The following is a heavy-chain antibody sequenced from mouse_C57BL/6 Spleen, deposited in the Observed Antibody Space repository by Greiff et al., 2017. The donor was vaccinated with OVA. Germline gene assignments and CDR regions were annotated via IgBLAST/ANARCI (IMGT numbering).Heavy chain of an antibody. CDR1: GFNIKDYY. D-gene: IGHD4-1*01. Sequence: VQLQQSGAELVKPGASVKLSCTASGFNIKDYYMHWVKQRTEQGLEWIGRIDPEDGVTKYAPKFQGKATITADTSSNTAYLQLSSLTSEDTAVYYCARSDWDEGNYWGQGTTLTVSS. J-gene: IGHJ2*01. V-gene: IGHV14-2*01. CDR2: IDPEDGVT. CDR3: ARSDWDEGNY.